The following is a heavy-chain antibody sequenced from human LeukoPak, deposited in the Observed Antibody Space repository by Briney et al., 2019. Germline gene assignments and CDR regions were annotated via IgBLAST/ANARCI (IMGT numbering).Heavy chain of an antibody. CDR1: GDTLTELS. Sequence: ASLKVSCKLSGDTLTELSMHCVRHTPGKGVGWMGGFDPEDGETIYAQTFQSRVTITEDTSPDTACMELSRARAEETALYYCATAWGGYWGQGALVTVSS. CDR2: FDPEDGET. V-gene: IGHV1-24*01. J-gene: IGHJ4*02. D-gene: IGHD7-27*01. CDR3: ATAWGGY.